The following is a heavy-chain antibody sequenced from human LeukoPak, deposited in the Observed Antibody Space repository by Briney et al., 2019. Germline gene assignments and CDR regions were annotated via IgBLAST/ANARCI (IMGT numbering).Heavy chain of an antibody. CDR2: TYYTGSP. Sequence: LETLSLTCTFVNGPLRPHYWSGIGQPPGKGLDGVGYTYYTGSPRHTQSLKSRVTMSVDMYKNPGSLTLYSVTAADTATYFCARHMAHYCGGECSMDTWGQGTLVTVSS. D-gene: IGHD2-21*01. CDR1: NGPLRPHY. CDR3: ARHMAHYCGGECSMDT. V-gene: IGHV4-59*08. J-gene: IGHJ1*01.